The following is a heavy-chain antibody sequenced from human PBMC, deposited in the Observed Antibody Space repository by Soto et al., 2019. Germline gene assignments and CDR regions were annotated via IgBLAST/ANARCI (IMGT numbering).Heavy chain of an antibody. J-gene: IGHJ4*02. CDR2: INPAGGTT. Sequence: QVQLVQSGAEVKKPGASVRISCRASGYSFTSTYVHWVRQAPGQGPEWMGIINPAGGTTYYAQKFQGRLTITSDTSTDTVFMALNDLPSEDTAVYFCALKVVTYYDNWGQGTLLTVSS. CDR3: ALKVVTYYDN. D-gene: IGHD2-21*02. CDR1: GYSFTSTY. V-gene: IGHV1-46*01.